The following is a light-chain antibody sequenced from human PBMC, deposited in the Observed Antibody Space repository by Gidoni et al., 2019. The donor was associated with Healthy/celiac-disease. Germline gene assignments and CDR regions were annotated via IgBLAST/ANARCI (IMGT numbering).Light chain of an antibody. V-gene: IGLV2-11*01. Sequence: QSALTQPRSVSGSPVQSVTISCTGTSSAVGGYNYVSWYQQHPGKAPKLMIYDVSKRPSGVPDRFSGSKSGNTASLTISGLQAEDEADYYCCSYAGSYTSFGGGTKLTVL. CDR1: SSAVGGYNY. CDR2: DVS. CDR3: CSYAGSYTS. J-gene: IGLJ3*02.